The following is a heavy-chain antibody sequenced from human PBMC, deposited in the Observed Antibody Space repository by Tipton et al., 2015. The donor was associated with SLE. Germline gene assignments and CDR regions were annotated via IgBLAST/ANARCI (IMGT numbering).Heavy chain of an antibody. CDR3: ATVREYGYGDYGDY. Sequence: LRLSCAASGFTFSSYAMSWIRQPPGKGLEWIGYIYYSGSTNYNPSLKSRVTISVDTSKNQFSLKLSSVTAADTAVYYCATVREYGYGDYGDYWGQGALVTVSS. CDR1: GFTFSSYA. CDR2: IYYSGST. V-gene: IGHV4-59*12. D-gene: IGHD4-17*01. J-gene: IGHJ4*02.